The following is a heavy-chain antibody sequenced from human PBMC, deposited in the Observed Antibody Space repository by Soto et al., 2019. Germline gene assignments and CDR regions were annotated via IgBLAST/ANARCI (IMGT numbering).Heavy chain of an antibody. CDR2: IYYSGST. V-gene: IGHV4-59*01. Sequence: PSETLSLTCTVSGGSISSYYWSWIRQPPGKGLEWIGYIYYSGSTNYNPSLKSRVTISVDTSKNQFSLKLSSVTAADTAVYYCAREYYDSSDTEYYYYGMDVWGQGTTVTVSS. CDR3: AREYYDSSDTEYYYYGMDV. J-gene: IGHJ6*02. D-gene: IGHD3-22*01. CDR1: GGSISSYY.